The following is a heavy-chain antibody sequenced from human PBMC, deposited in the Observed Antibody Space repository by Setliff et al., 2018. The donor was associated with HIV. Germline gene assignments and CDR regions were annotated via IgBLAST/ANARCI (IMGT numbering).Heavy chain of an antibody. D-gene: IGHD4-17*01. V-gene: IGHV4-39*01. CDR3: TRRDVTTGMDS. CDR1: GDSLSSSSYY. CDR2: IFYSGTT. J-gene: IGHJ4*02. Sequence: SETLSLTCTVSGDSLSSSSYYWGWIRQPPGKGLDWIGSIFYSGTTYYNPSLESRVTISVDTSKNQFSLKLSSVTAADTAVYYCTRRDVTTGMDSWGPGILVTVSS.